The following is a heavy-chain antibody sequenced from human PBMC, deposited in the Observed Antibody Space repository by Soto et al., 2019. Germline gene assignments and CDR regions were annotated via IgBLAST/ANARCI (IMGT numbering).Heavy chain of an antibody. V-gene: IGHV4-4*02. J-gene: IGHJ6*02. Sequence: SETLSLTCAVSGGSISSSNWWSWVRQPPGKRLEWIGEIYHSGSTNYNPSLKSRVTISVGKSKNQFSLKLSSVTAADTAVYYCARGREEFYYYGMDVWGQGTTVTVSS. CDR2: IYHSGST. D-gene: IGHD3-10*01. CDR1: GGSISSSNW. CDR3: ARGREEFYYYGMDV.